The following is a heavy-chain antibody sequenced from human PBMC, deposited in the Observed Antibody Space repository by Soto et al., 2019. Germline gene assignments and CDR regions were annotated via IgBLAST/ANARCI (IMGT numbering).Heavy chain of an antibody. CDR1: GYRFSSYW. CDR2: IYAGDSDT. V-gene: IGHV5-51*01. J-gene: IGHJ4*02. D-gene: IGHD4-17*01. CDR3: ATHSTAQPYPFDY. Sequence: EVRLVQSGAEVKKPGESLKISCKGSGYRFSSYWIAWVRQMPGKGLEWMGIIYAGDSDTRYSPSFQGQVTISADNSISTAYLQWSSLKASDTAIYYCATHSTAQPYPFDYWGQGTLVTVSS.